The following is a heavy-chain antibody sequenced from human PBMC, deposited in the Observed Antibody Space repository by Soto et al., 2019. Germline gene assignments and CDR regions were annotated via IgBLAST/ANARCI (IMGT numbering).Heavy chain of an antibody. CDR1: GYTFTSYA. J-gene: IGHJ4*02. Sequence: QVQLVQSEGEVKKPGASVKISCRASGYTFTSYAINWVRQAPGQGIEWMGWSSAHSGNTNYAQKGQGRVTMTTDTSTSTAYMELRSLISDDTAIYYCARIAASGIVHDFDFWGQGTLVTVSS. CDR2: SSAHSGNT. D-gene: IGHD6-13*01. CDR3: ARIAASGIVHDFDF. V-gene: IGHV1-18*01.